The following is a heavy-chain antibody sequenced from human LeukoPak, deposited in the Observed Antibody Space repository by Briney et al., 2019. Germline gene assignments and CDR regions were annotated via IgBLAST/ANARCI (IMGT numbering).Heavy chain of an antibody. J-gene: IGHJ3*02. CDR3: ATAGDTYYYDSSGYYPDAFDI. V-gene: IGHV4-39*07. D-gene: IGHD3-22*01. CDR2: IYYSGST. CDR1: GDSTSSDRYY. Sequence: TSETLSLTCTVSGDSTSSDRYYGGWVRQPPGKGLEWIGNIYYSGSTYYNPSLKSRVTMSVDTSKNQFFLKLNSVTAADTAVYYCATAGDTYYYDSSGYYPDAFDIWGQGTMVTVSS.